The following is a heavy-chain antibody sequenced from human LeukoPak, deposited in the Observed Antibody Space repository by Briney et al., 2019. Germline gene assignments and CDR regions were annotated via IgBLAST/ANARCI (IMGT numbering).Heavy chain of an antibody. D-gene: IGHD4-17*01. CDR1: GGSFSGYY. CDR2: INHSGST. Sequence: PSETLSLTCAVYGGSFSGYYWSWIRQPPGKGLEWIGEINHSGSTNYNPSLKSRVTISVDTSKNRFSLKLSSVTAADTAVYYCARAWTTVTTFDYWGQGTLVTVSS. CDR3: ARAWTTVTTFDY. V-gene: IGHV4-34*01. J-gene: IGHJ4*02.